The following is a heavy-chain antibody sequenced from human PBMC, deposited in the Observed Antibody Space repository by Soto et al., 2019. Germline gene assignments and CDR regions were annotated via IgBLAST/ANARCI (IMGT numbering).Heavy chain of an antibody. V-gene: IGHV3-21*01. CDR1: GFTFSSYS. D-gene: IGHD6-13*01. CDR3: ARDRGSSWYEAPYYYYYGMDV. J-gene: IGHJ6*02. CDR2: ISSSSSYI. Sequence: GGSLRLSCAASGFTFSSYSMNWVRQAPGKGLEWVSSISSSSSYIYYADSVKGRFTISRDNAKNSLYLQMNSLRAEDTAVYYCARDRGSSWYEAPYYYYYGMDVWGQGTTVTVSS.